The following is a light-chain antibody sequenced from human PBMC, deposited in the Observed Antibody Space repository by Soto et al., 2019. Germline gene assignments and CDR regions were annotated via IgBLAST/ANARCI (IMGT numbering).Light chain of an antibody. CDR2: KAS. V-gene: IGKV1-5*03. CDR1: QTISTS. CDR3: QQYDTYPYT. Sequence: DIQMTQSPSTVSASVGDRVTITCRASQTISTSLAWYQQQPGKAPKLLLYKASSLESGVPSRFSGSGSGTEFTLTISSLQPDDFATYYCQQYDTYPYTFGQGTKLEIK. J-gene: IGKJ2*01.